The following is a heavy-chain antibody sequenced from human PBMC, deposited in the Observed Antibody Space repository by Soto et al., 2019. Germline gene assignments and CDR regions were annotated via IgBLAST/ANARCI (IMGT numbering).Heavy chain of an antibody. CDR2: ISGSGGST. CDR3: AKGGTAMDDFGMDV. CDR1: GFTFSSYA. Sequence: GGSLRPSCAVSGFTFSSYAMSWVRQAPGKGLEWVSAISGSGGSTYYADSVKGRFTISRDNSKNTLYLQMNSLRAEDTAVYYCAKGGTAMDDFGMDVWGQGTTVTVSS. V-gene: IGHV3-23*01. J-gene: IGHJ6*02. D-gene: IGHD5-18*01.